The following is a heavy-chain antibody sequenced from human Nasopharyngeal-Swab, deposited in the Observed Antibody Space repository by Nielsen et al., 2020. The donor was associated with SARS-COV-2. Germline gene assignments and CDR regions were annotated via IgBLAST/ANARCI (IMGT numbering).Heavy chain of an antibody. Sequence: PGKALEWLALVHWDDEKRYSPSLKSRLTITKDTSKNQVVLTMTNVDPVDTATYYCARGYQLIRGFDYWGQGTLVTVS. J-gene: IGHJ4*02. D-gene: IGHD2-2*01. CDR2: VHWDDEK. CDR3: ARGYQLIRGFDY. V-gene: IGHV2-5*02.